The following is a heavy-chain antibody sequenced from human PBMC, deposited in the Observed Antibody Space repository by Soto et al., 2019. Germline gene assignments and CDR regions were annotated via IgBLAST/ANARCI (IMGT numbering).Heavy chain of an antibody. J-gene: IGHJ4*02. V-gene: IGHV4-30-4*01. Sequence: QVQLQESGPGLVKPSQTLSLTCTVSGGSISSGDYYWSWIRQPPGKGLEWIGYIYYSGSTYYNPSLKSRVTISVDTSKNQFSLKLSSVTAADTAVYYCARGRTEEIEEAYYFDYWGQGTLVTVSS. CDR3: ARGRTEEIEEAYYFDY. CDR2: IYYSGST. CDR1: GGSISSGDYY. D-gene: IGHD2-21*01.